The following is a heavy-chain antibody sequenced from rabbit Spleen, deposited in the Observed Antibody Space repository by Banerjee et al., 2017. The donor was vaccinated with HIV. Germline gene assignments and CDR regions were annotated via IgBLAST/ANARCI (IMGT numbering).Heavy chain of an antibody. CDR3: ARDTGSSFSSYGMDL. V-gene: IGHV1S45*01. CDR2: IAAGSSGYT. J-gene: IGHJ6*01. Sequence: QQQLVESGGGLVKPGASLTLTCTASGFTISSSYWICWVRQAPGKGLEWIACIAAGSSGYTYYASWAKGRFTISKTSSTTVTLQMTSLTAADTATYFCARDTGSSFSSYGMDLWGQGTLVTVS. D-gene: IGHD8-1*01. CDR1: GFTISSSYW.